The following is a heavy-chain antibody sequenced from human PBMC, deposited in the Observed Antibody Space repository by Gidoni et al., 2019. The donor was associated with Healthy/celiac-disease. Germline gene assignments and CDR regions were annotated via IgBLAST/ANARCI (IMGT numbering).Heavy chain of an antibody. V-gene: IGHV4-34*01. CDR1: GGSFSGYY. D-gene: IGHD2-15*01. CDR2: INHSGST. J-gene: IGHJ4*02. CDR3: ARGNRYCSGGSCYRFDY. Sequence: QVQLQQWGAGLLKPSETLSLTCAVYGGSFSGYYWSWIRQPPGKGLEWIGEINHSGSTNYNPSLKSRVTISVDTSKNQFSLKLSSVTAADTAVYYCARGNRYCSGGSCYRFDYWGQGTLVTVSS.